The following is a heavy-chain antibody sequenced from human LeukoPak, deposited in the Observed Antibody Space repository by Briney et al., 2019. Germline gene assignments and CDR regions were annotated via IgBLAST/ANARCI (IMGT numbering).Heavy chain of an antibody. Sequence: SETLSLTCAVYGGSFSGYYWSWIRQPAGKGLEWIGRIYTSGSTNYNPSLESRVTMSVDTSKNQFSLKLSSVTAADTAVYYCARDLVVTMVRGVIRYYYYYMDVWGKGTTVTISS. CDR3: ARDLVVTMVRGVIRYYYYYMDV. D-gene: IGHD3-10*01. J-gene: IGHJ6*03. V-gene: IGHV4-4*07. CDR1: GGSFSGYY. CDR2: IYTSGST.